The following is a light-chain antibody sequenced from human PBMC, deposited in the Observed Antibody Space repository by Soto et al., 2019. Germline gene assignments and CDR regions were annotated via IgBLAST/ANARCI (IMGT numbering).Light chain of an antibody. CDR3: QQYREWPRT. V-gene: IGKV3-15*01. CDR1: NSINSN. J-gene: IGKJ4*01. Sequence: EIVMTQSPATLSVSQGETATLSCRASNSINSNLAWYQQKPGQAPRLLIYRSSIRSTGVPARFSGSGSGTEFTLTISSLQSEDFAVFYCQQYREWPRTFGGGTNVELK. CDR2: RSS.